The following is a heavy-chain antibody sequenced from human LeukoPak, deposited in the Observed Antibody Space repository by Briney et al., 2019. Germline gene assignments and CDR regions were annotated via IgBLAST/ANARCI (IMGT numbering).Heavy chain of an antibody. D-gene: IGHD6-6*01. CDR2: INPNSGGT. V-gene: IGHV1-2*02. CDR1: GYTFTGYY. J-gene: IGHJ4*02. CDR3: ATLLAARPYYFDY. Sequence: ASVKVSCKASGYTFTGYYMRWVRQAPGQGLEWMGWINPNSGGTNYAQKFQGRVTMTRDTSISTAYMELSRLRSDDTAVYYCATLLAARPYYFDYWGQGTLVTVSS.